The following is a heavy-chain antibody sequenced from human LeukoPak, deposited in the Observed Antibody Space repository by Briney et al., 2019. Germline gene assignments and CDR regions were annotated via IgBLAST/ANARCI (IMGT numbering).Heavy chain of an antibody. D-gene: IGHD3-22*01. CDR2: INHSGST. V-gene: IGHV4-34*01. J-gene: IGHJ6*03. CDR3: ARRTYYYDSSGYFRAIYYYYYYMDV. CDR1: GGSFSGYY. Sequence: PSETLSLTCAVYGGSFSGYYWSWIRQPPGKGLEWIGEINHSGSTNYNPSLKSRVTISVDTSKNQFSLKLSSVTAADTAVYYCARRTYYYDSSGYFRAIYYYYYYMDVWGKGTTVTISS.